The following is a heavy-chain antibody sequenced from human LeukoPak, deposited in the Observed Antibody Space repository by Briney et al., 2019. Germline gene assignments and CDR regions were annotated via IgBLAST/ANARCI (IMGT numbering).Heavy chain of an antibody. Sequence: SETLSLTWAVAGGSFSGYYWTWIRQPPGKGLEWIGEINHSGNANYNPSLKSRVTISLDMSENHFSLKLTSVTAADTAVYYCARGQGTVTTHWGQGTLVTVSS. V-gene: IGHV4-34*01. D-gene: IGHD4-17*01. CDR3: ARGQGTVTTH. CDR2: INHSGNA. CDR1: GGSFSGYY. J-gene: IGHJ4*02.